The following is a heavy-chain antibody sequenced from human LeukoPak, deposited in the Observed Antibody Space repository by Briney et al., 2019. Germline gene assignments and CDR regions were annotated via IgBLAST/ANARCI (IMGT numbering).Heavy chain of an antibody. J-gene: IGHJ3*02. CDR1: VGSTSSGSYY. CDR2: IYTSGST. CDR3: ARVYYDFWSGSEHDAFDI. D-gene: IGHD3-3*01. Sequence: SETLSLTCTVSVGSTSSGSYYCSWIRRPAGKGLEWIGRIYTSGSTNYNPSLKSRVTISVDTSKNQFSLKLSSVTAADTAVYYCARVYYDFWSGSEHDAFDIWGQGTMVTVSS. V-gene: IGHV4-61*02.